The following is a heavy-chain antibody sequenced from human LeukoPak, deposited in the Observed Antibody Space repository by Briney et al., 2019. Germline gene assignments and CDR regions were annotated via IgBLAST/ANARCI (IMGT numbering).Heavy chain of an antibody. CDR1: GYTFTTYY. CDR2: INPSGGST. J-gene: IGHJ4*02. V-gene: IGHV1-46*01. Sequence: ASVKVSCTASGYTFTTYYMHWVRQAPGQGLEWMAMINPSGGSTTYAQQFQGRLTMTRDTSTSTVYMELSSLRSEETAVYYCASSCSSTNCYGRSDYWGQGTLVTVSS. D-gene: IGHD2-2*01. CDR3: ASSCSSTNCYGRSDY.